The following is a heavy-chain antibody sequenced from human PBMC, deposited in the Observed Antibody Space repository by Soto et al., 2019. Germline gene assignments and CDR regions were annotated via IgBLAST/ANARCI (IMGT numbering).Heavy chain of an antibody. V-gene: IGHV1-69*02. D-gene: IGHD5-18*01. CDR1: GGTFSSYT. CDR2: IIPILGIA. J-gene: IGHJ5*02. CDR3: ARGTLYSYGINWFDP. Sequence: ASVKVSCKASGGTFSSYTISWVRQAPGQGLEWMGRIIPILGIANYAQKFQGRVTITADKSTSTAYMELSSLRSEDTAVYYCARGTLYSYGINWFDPWGQGTLVTVSS.